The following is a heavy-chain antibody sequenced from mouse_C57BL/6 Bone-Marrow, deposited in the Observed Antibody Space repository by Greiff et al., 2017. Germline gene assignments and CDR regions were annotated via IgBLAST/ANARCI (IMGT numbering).Heavy chain of an antibody. CDR2: ICWDGDK. Sequence: QVTLKVSGPGIFQPSQTLRLTCSFSGFSLSTLGMGVGWIRQPSGKRLEWLAHICWDGDKHYNPALKSRLTISMDTSKNQVFLKIANVDTADTATYYCARLERRLRPWFAYWGQGTLVTVSA. CDR3: ARLERRLRPWFAY. CDR1: GFSLSTLGMG. D-gene: IGHD3-2*02. J-gene: IGHJ3*01. V-gene: IGHV8-8*01.